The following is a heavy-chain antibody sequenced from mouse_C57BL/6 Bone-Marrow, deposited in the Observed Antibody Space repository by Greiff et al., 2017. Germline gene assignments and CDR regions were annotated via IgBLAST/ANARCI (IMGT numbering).Heavy chain of an antibody. Sequence: EVMLVESGGGLVQPKGSLKLSCAASGFSFNTYAMNWVRQAPGKGLEWVARIRSKSNNYATYYADSVKDRFTISRDDSESMLYLQMNNLKTEDTAMYYCVRMGPHYFDYWGQGTTLTVSS. CDR3: VRMGPHYFDY. CDR2: IRSKSNNYAT. V-gene: IGHV10-1*01. J-gene: IGHJ2*01. CDR1: GFSFNTYA.